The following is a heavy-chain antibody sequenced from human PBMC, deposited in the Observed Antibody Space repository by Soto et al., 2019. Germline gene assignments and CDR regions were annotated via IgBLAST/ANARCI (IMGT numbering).Heavy chain of an antibody. CDR2: ISGSGGST. J-gene: IGHJ3*02. D-gene: IGHD6-19*01. Sequence: PGGSLRLSCAASGFTFSSYAMSWVRQAPGKGLEWVSAISGSGGSTYYADSVKGRFTISRDNSKNTLYLQMNSLRAEDTAVYYCAKWYSSGWSASDAFDIWGQGTMVTVSS. V-gene: IGHV3-23*01. CDR3: AKWYSSGWSASDAFDI. CDR1: GFTFSSYA.